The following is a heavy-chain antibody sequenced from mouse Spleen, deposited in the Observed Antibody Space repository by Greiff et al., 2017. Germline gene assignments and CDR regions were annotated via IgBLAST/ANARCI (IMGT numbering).Heavy chain of an antibody. CDR2: IWWNDDK. CDR1: GFSLSTSGMS. J-gene: IGHJ3*01. D-gene: IGHD2-2*01. V-gene: IGHV8-8*01. CDR3: AKSAGYDGWFAY. Sequence: QVTLKESGPGILQPSQTLSLTCSFSGFSLSTSGMSVGWIRQPSGKGLEWLAHIWWNDDKYYNPALKSRLTISKDTSNNQVFLKIASVVTADTATYYCAKSAGYDGWFAYWGQGTLVTVSA.